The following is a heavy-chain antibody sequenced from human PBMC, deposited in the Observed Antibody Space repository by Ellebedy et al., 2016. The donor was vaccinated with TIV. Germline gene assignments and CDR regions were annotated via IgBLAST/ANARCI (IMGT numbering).Heavy chain of an antibody. J-gene: IGHJ6*02. CDR3: AREPDRYYYGMDV. V-gene: IGHV3-7*03. Sequence: GESLKISCAASGFTFSFHWMSWVRQAPGKGLEWVANIKQDGSEKYYVDSGKGRFTISRDNAKNSLYLQMSGLRVEDTAVYYCAREPDRYYYGMDVWGQGTTVTVSS. CDR1: GFTFSFHW. D-gene: IGHD1-14*01. CDR2: IKQDGSEK.